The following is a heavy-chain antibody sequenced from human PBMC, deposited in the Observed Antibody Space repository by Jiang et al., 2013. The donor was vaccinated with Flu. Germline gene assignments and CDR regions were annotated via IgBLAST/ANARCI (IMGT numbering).Heavy chain of an antibody. Sequence: SSISSSSSYIYYADSVKGRFTISRDNAKNSLYLQMNSLRAEDTAVYYCARELQQLAFDYWGQGTLVTVSS. J-gene: IGHJ4*02. CDR2: ISSSSSYI. D-gene: IGHD6-13*01. CDR3: ARELQQLAFDY. V-gene: IGHV3-21*01.